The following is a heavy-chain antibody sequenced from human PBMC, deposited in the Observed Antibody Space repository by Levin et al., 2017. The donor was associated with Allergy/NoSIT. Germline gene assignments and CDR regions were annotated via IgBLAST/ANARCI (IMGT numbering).Heavy chain of an antibody. Sequence: AGGSLRLSCVASGFTFSNVWMSWVRQAPGKGLEWVANVKQDGSDKYYVDSVKGRFTISRDNAKNSLSLQMDSLRAEDTAVYYCATDFLAYWGQGTPVTVSS. CDR2: VKQDGSDK. CDR1: GFTFSNVW. J-gene: IGHJ4*02. D-gene: IGHD3/OR15-3a*01. CDR3: ATDFLAY. V-gene: IGHV3-7*01.